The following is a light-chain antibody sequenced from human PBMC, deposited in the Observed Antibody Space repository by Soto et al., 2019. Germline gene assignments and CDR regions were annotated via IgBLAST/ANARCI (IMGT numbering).Light chain of an antibody. Sequence: QSALTQPASVSGSPGQSITISCIGTISDVGSYDLVSWYQQHPGKAPRLMIYEGSKRPSGVSNRFFGSKSGNTASLAISGLQAEDEADYYCSSYTTTSNYVFGTGTKLPS. V-gene: IGLV2-14*02. CDR3: SSYTTTSNYV. CDR2: EGS. CDR1: ISDVGSYDL. J-gene: IGLJ1*01.